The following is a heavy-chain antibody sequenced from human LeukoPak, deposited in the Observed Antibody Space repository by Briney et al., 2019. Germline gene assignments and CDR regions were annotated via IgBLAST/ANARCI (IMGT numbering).Heavy chain of an antibody. CDR2: ISVYNGRT. J-gene: IGHJ5*02. V-gene: IGHV1-18*01. Sequence: GASVKVSCKASGYDFSSYGISWVRQAPGQGLQWMGWISVYNGRTNYAPLQGRVTMTTDTSTGTAYMELRSLRPDDTAMYYCARHMTTVVTSLDLWGQGTLVTASS. CDR3: ARHMTTVVTSLDL. D-gene: IGHD4-23*01. CDR1: GYDFSSYG.